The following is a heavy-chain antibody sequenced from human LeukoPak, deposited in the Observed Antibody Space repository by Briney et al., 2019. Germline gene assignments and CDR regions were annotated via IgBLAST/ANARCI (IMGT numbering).Heavy chain of an antibody. Sequence: GESLKISCKASGYRFSNYWIGWVRQVPGKGLEWMGIVYPRDSDTRYSPSFQGQVTISADKSISTAYLQWSSLKASDTAVYYCARPGERSRRDGNLDQWGQGTLVTVSS. V-gene: IGHV5-51*01. D-gene: IGHD1-14*01. J-gene: IGHJ4*02. CDR2: VYPRDSDT. CDR1: GYRFSNYW. CDR3: ARPGERSRRDGNLDQ.